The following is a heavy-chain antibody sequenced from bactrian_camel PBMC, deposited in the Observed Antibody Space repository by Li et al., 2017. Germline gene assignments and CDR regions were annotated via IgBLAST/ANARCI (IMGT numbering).Heavy chain of an antibody. D-gene: IGHD2*01. CDR2: INSDGGT. CDR1: GYTYCRNRGNV. CDR3: AAHAVSRCRLTVTRGRYGNY. Sequence: HVQLVESGGGSVQAGGSLRLSCAASGYTYCRNRGNVMSWYRQAPGTERELVSAINSDGGTSYADSVKDRFTISKDGAKRILYLQMDSLKPEDTATYFCAAHAVSRCRLTVTRGRYGNYWARGTQVTVS. V-gene: IGHV3S53*01. J-gene: IGHJ4*01.